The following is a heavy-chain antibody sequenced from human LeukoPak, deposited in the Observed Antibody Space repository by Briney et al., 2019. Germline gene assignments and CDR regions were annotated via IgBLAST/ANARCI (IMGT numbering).Heavy chain of an antibody. V-gene: IGHV4-31*03. CDR2: IYYSGST. CDR1: GGSISSGGYY. CDR3: ARAEATPGAFDI. J-gene: IGHJ3*02. Sequence: SETLSLTCTVSGGSISSGGYYWSWIRQHPGKGLEWIGYIYYSGSTYYNPSLKSRVTISVDTSKNQFSLKLSSVTAADTAVYYCARAEATPGAFDIWGQGTMVTVSS.